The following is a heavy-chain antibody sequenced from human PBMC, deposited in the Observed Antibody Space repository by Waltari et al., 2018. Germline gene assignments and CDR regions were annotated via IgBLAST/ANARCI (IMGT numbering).Heavy chain of an antibody. J-gene: IGHJ4*02. CDR3: ASRIGGISPLTG. CDR1: GGSFKAYY. V-gene: IGHV4-34*01. CDR2: IHHTGDT. Sequence: QVQLQQWGAGLLKPSETLSLTCAVYGGSFKAYYWTWIRQSPEKGLEWIGEIHHTGDTIYTPSLKSRVAILMDASKNQFSLSLKLVAAADTAIYYCASRIGGISPLTGWGQGTPVIVSA. D-gene: IGHD1-26*01.